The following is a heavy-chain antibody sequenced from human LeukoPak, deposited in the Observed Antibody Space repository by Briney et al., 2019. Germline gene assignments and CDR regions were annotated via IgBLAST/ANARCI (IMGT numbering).Heavy chain of an antibody. CDR2: IYYSGST. V-gene: IGHV4-39*01. J-gene: IGHJ5*02. D-gene: IGHD4-11*01. CDR3: ARHDYSNNWFDP. CDR1: GGSISSGSYY. Sequence: SETLSLTCTVSGGSISSGSYYWGWIRQPPGKGLEWIGSIYYSGSTYYNPSLKSRVTISVDTSKSQFSLKLSSVTAADTAVYYCARHDYSNNWFDPWGQGTLVTVSS.